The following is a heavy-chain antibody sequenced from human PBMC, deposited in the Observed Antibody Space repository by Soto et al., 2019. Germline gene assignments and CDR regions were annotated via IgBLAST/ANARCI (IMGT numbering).Heavy chain of an antibody. Sequence: QVQLVQSGAEVKKPGSSVKVSCKASGGTFSSYAISWVRQAPGQGLEWMGGIIPIFDTTNYAQKFQGRVTITADESTSTAYMELSSLTSEDTAVYYCARDGATEYYYGMDVWGQGTTVTVSS. D-gene: IGHD1-26*01. CDR3: ARDGATEYYYGMDV. J-gene: IGHJ6*02. CDR1: GGTFSSYA. CDR2: IIPIFDTT. V-gene: IGHV1-69*01.